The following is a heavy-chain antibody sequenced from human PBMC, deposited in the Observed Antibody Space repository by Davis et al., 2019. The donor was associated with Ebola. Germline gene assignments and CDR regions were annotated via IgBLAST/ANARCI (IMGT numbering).Heavy chain of an antibody. CDR1: GITFDHYA. CDR3: AKDSSSSSHYYYGMDV. Sequence: SLKISCAASGITFDHYAMHWVRQAPGKGLEWVSGITWNSGSIGYADSVKGRFTISRDNAKNSLYLQMNSLRAEDTALYYCAKDSSSSSHYYYGMDVWGKGTTVTVSS. CDR2: ITWNSGSI. J-gene: IGHJ6*04. D-gene: IGHD6-6*01. V-gene: IGHV3-9*01.